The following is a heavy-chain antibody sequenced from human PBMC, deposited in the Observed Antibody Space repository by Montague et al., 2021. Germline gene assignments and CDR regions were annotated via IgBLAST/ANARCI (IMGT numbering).Heavy chain of an antibody. CDR1: GDSDCVVEPR. CDR3: ARIPVGSKYYFDF. Sequence: CAISGDSDCVVEPRRRSEEQTSSLRLHHVRVSHYMPERNNDYAESVKSRITIDPDTSKHQFSLHLNSVTPEDTAVYYCARIPVGSKYYFDFWGQGTLVTVSS. J-gene: IGHJ4*02. D-gene: IGHD2-2*01. CDR2: SHYMPERNN. V-gene: IGHV6-1*01.